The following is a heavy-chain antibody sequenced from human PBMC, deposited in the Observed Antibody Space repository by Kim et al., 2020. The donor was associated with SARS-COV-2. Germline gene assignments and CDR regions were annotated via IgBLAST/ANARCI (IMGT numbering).Heavy chain of an antibody. CDR3: AIELTKRTD. D-gene: IGHD7-27*01. CDR2: ISSSGSTI. V-gene: IGHV3-11*01. Sequence: GGSLRLSCAASGFTFSDYYMSWIRQAPGKGLEWVSYISSSGSTIYYADTVKGRFTISRDNARDSLYLQMNSLRADDTAVYYCAIELTKRTDWGQGTMFTVSS. CDR1: GFTFSDYY. J-gene: IGHJ4*02.